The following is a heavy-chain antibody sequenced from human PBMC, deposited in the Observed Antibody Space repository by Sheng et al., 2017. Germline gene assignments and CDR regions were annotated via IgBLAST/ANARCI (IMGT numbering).Heavy chain of an antibody. CDR2: ISGSGGST. V-gene: IGHV3-23*01. J-gene: IGHJ4*02. CDR1: GFTFSSYA. Sequence: EVQLLESGGGLVQPGGSLRLSCAASGFTFSSYAMSWVRQAPGKGLEWVSAISGSGGSTYYADSVKGRFTISRDNSKNTLYLQMNSLRAEDTAVYYCAKETTMIVVVITYFDYWGQGTLVTVSS. CDR3: AKETTMIVVVITYFDY. D-gene: IGHD3-22*01.